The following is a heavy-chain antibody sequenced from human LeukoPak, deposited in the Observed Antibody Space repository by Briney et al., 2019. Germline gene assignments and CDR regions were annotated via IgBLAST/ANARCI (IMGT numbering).Heavy chain of an antibody. J-gene: IGHJ4*02. Sequence: SETLSLTCAVFGGSFSDYYWSWIRQPPGKGLEWIGEINHSGITNYNPSLKSRVTISADTSKNQFSRKLSSVTAADTSVYYCASDTVAGTGWGQGTLVTASS. D-gene: IGHD6-19*01. CDR1: GGSFSDYY. CDR3: ASDTVAGTG. CDR2: INHSGIT. V-gene: IGHV4-34*01.